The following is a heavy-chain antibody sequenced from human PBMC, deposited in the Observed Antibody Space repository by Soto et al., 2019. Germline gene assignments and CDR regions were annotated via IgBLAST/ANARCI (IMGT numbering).Heavy chain of an antibody. CDR1: GFTFRSYG. J-gene: IGHJ5*02. D-gene: IGHD3-16*01. Sequence: QVQLVESGGGVVQPGRSLRLSCAASGFTFRSYGMHWVRQAPGKGLERVAVIWYAGSNKYYEDSVQGRFTISRDNSKNTLSLQMNSVRAEDTAVYYCARDALGGVTGHPWGQGTLVTVSS. CDR2: IWYAGSNK. CDR3: ARDALGGVTGHP. V-gene: IGHV3-33*01.